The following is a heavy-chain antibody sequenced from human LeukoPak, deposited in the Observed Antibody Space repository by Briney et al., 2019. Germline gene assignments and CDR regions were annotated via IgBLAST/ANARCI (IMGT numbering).Heavy chain of an antibody. V-gene: IGHV4-59*01. CDR2: IYYSGST. D-gene: IGHD6-6*01. CDR3: ARTYSSSSYVDY. Sequence: SETLSLTCTVSGVSISSYYWSWIRQPPGKGLEWIGYIYYSGSTNYNPSLKSRVTISVDTSKNQFSLKVSSVTAADTAVYYCARTYSSSSYVDYWGQGTLVTVSS. CDR1: GVSISSYY. J-gene: IGHJ4*02.